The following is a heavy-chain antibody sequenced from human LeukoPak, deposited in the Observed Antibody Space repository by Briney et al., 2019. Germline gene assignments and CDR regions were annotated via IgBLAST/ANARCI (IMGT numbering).Heavy chain of an antibody. V-gene: IGHV3-23*01. Sequence: PGGSLRLSCAASGFTFSSYIMTWVRQAPGKGLEWVSTIINSDGTTYYADSVRGRFTISRDNYKNTLYLQMNSLRAEDTAVYYCAKALTRKDHYFDYWGQGTLVTVSS. CDR2: IINSDGTT. J-gene: IGHJ4*02. CDR3: AKALTRKDHYFDY. CDR1: GFTFSSYI.